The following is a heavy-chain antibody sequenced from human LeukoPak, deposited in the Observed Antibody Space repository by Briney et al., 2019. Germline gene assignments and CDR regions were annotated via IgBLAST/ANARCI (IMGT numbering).Heavy chain of an antibody. CDR2: ISGSSNYI. CDR3: AKDLVAGLAYWYFDL. D-gene: IGHD2-15*01. Sequence: PGGSLRLSCAASGFTFSDYTMNWVRLAPGKGLEWVSSISGSSNYIYYADSVKGRFTISRGNAKNSLYLQMNSLRVEDTAVYYCAKDLVAGLAYWYFDLWGRGTLVTVSS. V-gene: IGHV3-21*01. CDR1: GFTFSDYT. J-gene: IGHJ2*01.